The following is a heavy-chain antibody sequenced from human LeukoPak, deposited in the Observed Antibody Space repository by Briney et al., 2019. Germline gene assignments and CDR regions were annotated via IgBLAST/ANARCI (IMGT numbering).Heavy chain of an antibody. D-gene: IGHD3-10*01. CDR3: VRGGRVGEFTFDY. V-gene: IGHV4-39*01. J-gene: IGHJ4*02. CDR1: GGSISSSSYY. CDR2: MYYSGSS. Sequence: PSETLSLTCTVSGGSISSSSYYWGWIRQPPGKGLEWIGTMYYSGSSYYNPSLKSRVTISIDTSKNQFSLKLSSVTAADTAVYHCVRGGRVGEFTFDYWGQGTLVTVSS.